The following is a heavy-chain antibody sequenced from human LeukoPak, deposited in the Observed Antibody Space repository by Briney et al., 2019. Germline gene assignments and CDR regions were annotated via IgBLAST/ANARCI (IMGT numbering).Heavy chain of an antibody. V-gene: IGHV3-49*04. CDR3: TRDLTSLYYGSGLDALDI. CDR2: IRNKAYGGPT. Sequence: GGSLGLSCAASGFTLGDYALSWVRQAPGRGLEWVGFIRNKAYGGPTEYAASVKGRFTISRDDSKNIAYLQMNSLKTEDTALYYCTRDLTSLYYGSGLDALDIWGQGTMVTVSA. D-gene: IGHD3-10*01. CDR1: GFTLGDYA. J-gene: IGHJ3*02.